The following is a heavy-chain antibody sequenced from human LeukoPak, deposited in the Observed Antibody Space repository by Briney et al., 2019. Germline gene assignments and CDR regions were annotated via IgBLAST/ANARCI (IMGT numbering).Heavy chain of an antibody. CDR2: ISGSGGST. Sequence: GGSLRLSCAASGFTFSSSAMSWVRHAPGEGLEWVSAISGSGGSTYYADSVKGRFTNSRENSKNTLYLQMNSLRAEDTAVYYGANVEYRNYEAFDIGGQGTMVTVSS. CDR1: GFTFSSSA. D-gene: IGHD4-11*01. J-gene: IGHJ3*02. CDR3: ANVEYRNYEAFDI. V-gene: IGHV3-23*01.